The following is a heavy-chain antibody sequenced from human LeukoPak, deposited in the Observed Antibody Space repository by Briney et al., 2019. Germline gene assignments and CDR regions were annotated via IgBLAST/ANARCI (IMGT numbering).Heavy chain of an antibody. J-gene: IGHJ4*02. CDR2: IKQDGSEK. CDR3: ASSWGYDYIWGSYPDY. D-gene: IGHD3-16*02. V-gene: IGHV3-7*01. Sequence: GGSLRLSCAASGFTFSRYWMSWVRQAPGKGLEWVANIKQDGSEKYYVDSVKGRFTISRDNAKNSLYLQMNSLRAEDTAVYYCASSWGYDYIWGSYPDYWGQGTLVTVSS. CDR1: GFTFSRYW.